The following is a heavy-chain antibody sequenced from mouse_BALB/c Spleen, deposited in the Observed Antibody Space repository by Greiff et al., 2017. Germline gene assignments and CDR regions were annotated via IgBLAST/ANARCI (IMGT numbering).Heavy chain of an antibody. Sequence: QVQLKESGPELVKPGASVKMSCKASGYTFTDYVISWVKQRTGQGLEWIGEIYPGSGSTYYNEKFKGKATLTADKSSNTAYMQLSSLTSEDSAVYFCARIYYGTPYAMDYWGQGTSVTVSS. D-gene: IGHD2-1*01. CDR1: GYTFTDYV. CDR3: ARIYYGTPYAMDY. J-gene: IGHJ4*01. V-gene: IGHV1-77*01. CDR2: IYPGSGST.